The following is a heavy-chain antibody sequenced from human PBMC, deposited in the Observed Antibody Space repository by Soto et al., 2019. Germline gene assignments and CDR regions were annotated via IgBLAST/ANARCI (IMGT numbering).Heavy chain of an antibody. V-gene: IGHV3-74*01. Sequence: GESLKISCAASGFTFSSYWMHWVRQAPGKGLVWVSRINSDGSSTSYADSVKGRFTISRDNAKNTLYLQMNSLRAEDTAVYYCARVLGYSYGYEFDYWGQGTLVTVSS. CDR2: INSDGSST. D-gene: IGHD5-18*01. CDR1: GFTFSSYW. J-gene: IGHJ4*02. CDR3: ARVLGYSYGYEFDY.